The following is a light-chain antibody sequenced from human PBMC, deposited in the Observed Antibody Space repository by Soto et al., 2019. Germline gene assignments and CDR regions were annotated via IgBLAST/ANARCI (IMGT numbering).Light chain of an antibody. CDR3: QQYGSSSWT. CDR2: GTS. V-gene: IGKV3-20*01. J-gene: IGKJ1*01. CDR1: QSVSSSY. Sequence: EIVLTQSPGTPSLSPREKATLSCRARQSVSSSYLAWYQQKPGQAPRLLIYGTSSRATAIPDRFSGSGSGTDFTLTISRLEPEDFAVYYCQQYGSSSWTFGQGTKVDIK.